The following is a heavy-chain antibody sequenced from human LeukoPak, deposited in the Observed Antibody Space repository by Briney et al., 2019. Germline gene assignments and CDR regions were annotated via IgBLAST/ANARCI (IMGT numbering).Heavy chain of an antibody. V-gene: IGHV3-11*01. CDR1: GFTFSDYY. CDR2: ISSSGSTI. D-gene: IGHD1-26*01. CDR3: ARELVGAYAFDI. Sequence: GGSLRLSCAASGFTFSDYYMNWIRQAPGKGLEWVSYISSSGSTICYADSVKGRFTISRDNAKNSLFLQMNSLRAEDTAVYYCARELVGAYAFDIWGQGTMVTVSS. J-gene: IGHJ3*02.